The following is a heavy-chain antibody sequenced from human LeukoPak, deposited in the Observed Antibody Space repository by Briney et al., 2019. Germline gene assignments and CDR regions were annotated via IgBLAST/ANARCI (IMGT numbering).Heavy chain of an antibody. J-gene: IGHJ4*02. V-gene: IGHV4-34*01. D-gene: IGHD3-22*01. CDR2: INHSGST. CDR1: GGSFSGYY. Sequence: TTSETLSLTCAVYGGSFSGYYWSWIRQPPGKGLEWIGEINHSGSTNYNPSLKSRVTISVDTSKNQFSLKLSSVTAADTAVYYCARARYDSSGYYMFPPFDYWGQGTLVTVSS. CDR3: ARARYDSSGYYMFPPFDY.